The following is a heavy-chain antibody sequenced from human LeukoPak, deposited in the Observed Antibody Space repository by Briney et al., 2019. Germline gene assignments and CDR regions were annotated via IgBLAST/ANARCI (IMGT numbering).Heavy chain of an antibody. J-gene: IGHJ3*02. CDR3: VRGLPYYYDWSGVLDAFDI. D-gene: IGHD3-22*01. V-gene: IGHV3-13*04. CDR2: IGTAGDT. Sequence: PAGSLTLSCAASGFTFSAYDMHWVRQATGRGLEWFSGIGTAGDTYYPGSVKGQFTVSRENAKNSFYLQMNRLTAGDTAVYYCVRGLPYYYDWSGVLDAFDIWGEGTVVTVSS. CDR1: GFTFSAYD.